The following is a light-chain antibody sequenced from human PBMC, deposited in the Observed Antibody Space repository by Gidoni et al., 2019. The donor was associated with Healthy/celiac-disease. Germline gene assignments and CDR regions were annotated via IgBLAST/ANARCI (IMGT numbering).Light chain of an antibody. CDR1: SSDVGGYKY. Sequence: QSALTQPASVSGSPGQSITISCPGTSSDVGGYKYVSWYQQHPGKAPKRMIYDVSNRPSGVSNRFSGSKAGNTASLTSSGLQAEDEADYYCSSYTSSSNVVFGGGTKLXV. CDR3: SSYTSSSNVV. J-gene: IGLJ2*01. V-gene: IGLV2-14*03. CDR2: DVS.